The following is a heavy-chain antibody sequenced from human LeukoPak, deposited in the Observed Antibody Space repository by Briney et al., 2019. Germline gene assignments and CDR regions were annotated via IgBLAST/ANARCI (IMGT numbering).Heavy chain of an antibody. J-gene: IGHJ5*02. CDR3: ARGLVGTIALAS. CDR1: GYTFSGYA. D-gene: IGHD5-12*01. CDR2: INAGNGNT. V-gene: IGHV1-3*01. Sequence: ASVKVSCKASGYTFSGYALHWVRQAPGERFEWMGWINAGNGNTKYSQKFQGRVTITRDTSASTAYMELSSLTSKDTAVYYCARGLVGTIALASWGQGALVTVSS.